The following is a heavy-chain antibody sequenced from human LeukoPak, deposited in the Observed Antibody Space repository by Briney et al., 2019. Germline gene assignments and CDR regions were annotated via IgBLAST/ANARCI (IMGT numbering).Heavy chain of an antibody. CDR3: AAENYYDYFRPLNY. V-gene: IGHV4-34*01. Sequence: TASETLSLTCAVYGGSFSGYYWSWIRQPPGKGLEWIGSIYHSGSSYYNPSLKSRVTISVDTSKNQFSLKLSSVTAADTAVYYCAAENYYDYFRPLNYWGQGTLVTVSS. D-gene: IGHD3-22*01. J-gene: IGHJ4*02. CDR1: GGSFSGYY. CDR2: IYHSGSS.